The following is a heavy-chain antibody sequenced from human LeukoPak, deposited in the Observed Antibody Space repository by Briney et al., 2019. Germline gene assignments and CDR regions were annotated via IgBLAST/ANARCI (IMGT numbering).Heavy chain of an antibody. CDR3: AKGPYSDSSEWFGP. Sequence: GGSLRLSCAASGFTFSSYAMSWVRQAPGKGLEWVSSISGNGGRTYYEDSVKGRLTVSRDNSKNTLYLQMNSLRAEDTAVYYCAKGPYSDSSEWFGPWGQGTLVTVSS. J-gene: IGHJ5*02. CDR1: GFTFSSYA. V-gene: IGHV3-23*01. CDR2: ISGNGGRT. D-gene: IGHD6-6*01.